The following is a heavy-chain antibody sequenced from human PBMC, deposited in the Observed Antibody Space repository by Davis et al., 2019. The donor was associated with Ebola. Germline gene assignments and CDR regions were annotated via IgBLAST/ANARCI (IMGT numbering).Heavy chain of an antibody. CDR2: IYYSGST. V-gene: IGHV4-59*12. Sequence: MPGESLRLSCTVSGGSISSYYWSWIRQPPGKGLEWIGYIYYSGSTNYNPSLKSRVTISVDKSKNQFSLKLSSVTAADTAVYYCARDGDYGRQSWFDPWGQGTLVTVSS. CDR1: GGSISSYY. D-gene: IGHD4-17*01. J-gene: IGHJ5*02. CDR3: ARDGDYGRQSWFDP.